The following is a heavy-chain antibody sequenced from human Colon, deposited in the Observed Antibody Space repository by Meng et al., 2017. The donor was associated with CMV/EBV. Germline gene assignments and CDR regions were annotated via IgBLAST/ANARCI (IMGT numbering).Heavy chain of an antibody. V-gene: IGHV3-23*01. Sequence: LSCAASGFTCDTYAMTWVRQAPGKGPEWVSTITYSASSTYYADSVKGRFTISRDNSKNTLYLQMNSLRGEDTAIYYCAKSRDHWFFDLWGRGTLVTVSS. CDR1: GFTCDTYA. D-gene: IGHD3-10*01. J-gene: IGHJ2*01. CDR3: AKSRDHWFFDL. CDR2: ITYSASST.